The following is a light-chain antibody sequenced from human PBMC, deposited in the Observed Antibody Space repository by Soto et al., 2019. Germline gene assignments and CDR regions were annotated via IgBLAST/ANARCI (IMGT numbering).Light chain of an antibody. Sequence: ESVLTQSPGTLSLSPGERATLSCRASQSVRSNYLAWYQQKPGQTPRLLISGASSRATGIPDRFSGSGSGTDFTLTISRLEPEDFAVYYCQQYGSSPLTFGGGTKVEIK. V-gene: IGKV3-20*01. CDR1: QSVRSNY. CDR2: GAS. J-gene: IGKJ4*01. CDR3: QQYGSSPLT.